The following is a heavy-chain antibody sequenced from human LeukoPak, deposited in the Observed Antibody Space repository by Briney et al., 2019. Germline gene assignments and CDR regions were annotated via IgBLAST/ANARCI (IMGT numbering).Heavy chain of an antibody. Sequence: GASVKVSCKASGYTLSDYYMHWVRQAPGQGLEWMAWINPNNGDTNYAQNLQGRVTLTSDTAINTAYMELSRLRSDDTAVYFCARVVAGGVIWAYWGQGTLVTVSS. CDR2: INPNNGDT. J-gene: IGHJ4*02. V-gene: IGHV1-2*02. CDR3: ARVVAGGVIWAY. CDR1: GYTLSDYY. D-gene: IGHD3-16*01.